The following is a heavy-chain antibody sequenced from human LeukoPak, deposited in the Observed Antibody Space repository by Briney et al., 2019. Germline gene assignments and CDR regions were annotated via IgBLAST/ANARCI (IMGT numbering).Heavy chain of an antibody. CDR1: GGSVSSGSYY. Sequence: SETLSLTCTVSGGSVSSGSYYWSWIRQPPGKGLEWIGSIYYGGNTYYNPSLKSRVTISVDTSMNHFSLKLSFVTTADTAVYYCARALGYCSGGSCTRGYNWFDPWGQGTLVTVPS. CDR3: ARALGYCSGGSCTRGYNWFDP. V-gene: IGHV4-39*02. CDR2: IYYGGNT. D-gene: IGHD2-15*01. J-gene: IGHJ5*02.